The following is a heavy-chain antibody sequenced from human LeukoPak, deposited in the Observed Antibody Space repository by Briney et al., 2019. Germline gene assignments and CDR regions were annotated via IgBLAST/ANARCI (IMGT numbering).Heavy chain of an antibody. D-gene: IGHD4-23*01. J-gene: IGHJ4*02. Sequence: SGPTLVKPTQTLTLTCTCSGFSLSPSGVGVGWIRQPPGKALEWLALIYRNDDKRYTPSLKSRLTITKDTSKNQVVLTMTNMDPADTATYFCARRKVGGNSVEFDYWGQGIMVTVSS. CDR1: GFSLSPSGVG. CDR3: ARRKVGGNSVEFDY. CDR2: IYRNDDK. V-gene: IGHV2-5*01.